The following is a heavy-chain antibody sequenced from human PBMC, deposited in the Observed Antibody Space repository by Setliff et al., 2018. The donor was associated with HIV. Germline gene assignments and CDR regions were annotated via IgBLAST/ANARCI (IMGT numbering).Heavy chain of an antibody. D-gene: IGHD6-13*01. V-gene: IGHV1-3*01. CDR2: INAGNGNT. CDR1: GYTFTSYA. J-gene: IGHJ3*02. CDR3: ARGRSRAKDAFDI. Sequence: GASVKVSCKASGYTFTSYAMHWVRQAPGQRLEWMGWINAGNGNTKYAQKLQGRVTMTRNTSIATAYMALSNLRSEDTAVYYCARGRSRAKDAFDIWGQGTMVTVSS.